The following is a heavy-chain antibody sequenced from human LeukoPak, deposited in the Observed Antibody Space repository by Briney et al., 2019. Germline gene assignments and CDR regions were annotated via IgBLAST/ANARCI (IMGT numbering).Heavy chain of an antibody. CDR3: ARERYFDY. Sequence: LTLTCTFSGFSLSTSGMCVSWVRQAPGKGLEWVSTISGGGRSTDYADSVKGQFTISRDNSKNTLYLQMNSLRAEDTAVYYCARERYFDYWGQGTLITVSS. V-gene: IGHV3-23*01. CDR1: GFSLSTSG. CDR2: ISGGGRST. J-gene: IGHJ4*02.